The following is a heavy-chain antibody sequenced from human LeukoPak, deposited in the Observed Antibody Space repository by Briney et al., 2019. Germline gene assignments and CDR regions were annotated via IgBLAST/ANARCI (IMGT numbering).Heavy chain of an antibody. CDR2: IYYSGST. CDR3: AREGWIQLWQYYFDY. CDR1: GGSISSYY. D-gene: IGHD5-18*01. Sequence: ASETLSLTCTVSGGSISSYYWSWIRQPPGKGLEWIGYIYYSGSTYYNPSLKSRVTISVDTSKNQFSLKLSSVTAADTAVYYCAREGWIQLWQYYFDYWGQGTLVTVSS. V-gene: IGHV4-59*12. J-gene: IGHJ4*02.